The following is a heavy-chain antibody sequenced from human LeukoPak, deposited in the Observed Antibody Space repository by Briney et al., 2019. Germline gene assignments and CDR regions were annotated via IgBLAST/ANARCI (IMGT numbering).Heavy chain of an antibody. J-gene: IGHJ4*02. Sequence: GGSLRLSCAASGFSVSSKYMSWVRQPAGKGLESVSVIYSGGTTFYADSVKGRFTISRDNSKNTLYLQMNSLRPDDTAVYYCTKLKGWYGDGYFDYWGPGILVTVSS. CDR2: IYSGGTT. CDR3: TKLKGWYGDGYFDY. V-gene: IGHV3-53*01. CDR1: GFSVSSKY. D-gene: IGHD6-19*01.